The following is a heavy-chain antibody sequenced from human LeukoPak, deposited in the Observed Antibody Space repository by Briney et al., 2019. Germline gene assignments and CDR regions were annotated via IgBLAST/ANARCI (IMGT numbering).Heavy chain of an antibody. CDR2: IYPIDSET. CDR1: AYSFSTYW. D-gene: IGHD5-18*01. Sequence: GESLKISCQGFAYSFSTYWIAWVRQMPGKGLEWMGIIYPIDSETRYSPSLQGQVTFSADRSINTAYLQWNSLKASDTAMYYCALTTMVSRYMDVWGKGTTVTVSS. V-gene: IGHV5-51*01. J-gene: IGHJ6*03. CDR3: ALTTMVSRYMDV.